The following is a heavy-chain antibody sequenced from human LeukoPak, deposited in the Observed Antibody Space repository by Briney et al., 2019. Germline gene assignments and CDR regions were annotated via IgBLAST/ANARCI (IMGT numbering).Heavy chain of an antibody. CDR3: ARDRSLLTTNYYDSSGYPAYFDY. J-gene: IGHJ4*02. CDR2: IKQDGSEK. Sequence: PGGSLRLSCAASGFTFSSYWMSWVRQAPGKGLEWVANIKQDGSEKYYVDSVKGRFTISRDNAKNSLYLQMNSLRAEDTAVYYCARDRSLLTTNYYDSSGYPAYFDYWGQGTLVTVSS. CDR1: GFTFSSYW. V-gene: IGHV3-7*01. D-gene: IGHD3-22*01.